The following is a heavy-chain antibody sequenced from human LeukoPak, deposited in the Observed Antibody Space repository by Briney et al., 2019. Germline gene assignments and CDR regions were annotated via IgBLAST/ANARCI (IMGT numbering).Heavy chain of an antibody. CDR2: MYLSGTT. J-gene: IGHJ4*02. V-gene: IGHV4-4*02. CDR1: GFTFSSYVM. D-gene: IGHD3-22*01. Sequence: GSLRLSCAASGFTFSSYVMSWVRQPPGKGLEWIGEMYLSGTTHSNPSVKSRVTISIDKSKNQFFLNLSSVTAADTAVYYCAGLVGRYSSGLYYYYFDYWGQGTLVTVSS. CDR3: AGLVGRYSSGLYYYYFDY.